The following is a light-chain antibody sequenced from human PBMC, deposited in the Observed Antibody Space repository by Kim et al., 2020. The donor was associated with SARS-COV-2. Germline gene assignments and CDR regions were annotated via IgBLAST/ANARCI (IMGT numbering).Light chain of an antibody. CDR1: KLGDKY. CDR2: QDN. CDR3: QAWDSRSYVV. Sequence: SYELTQPPSVSVSPGQTASITCSGDKLGDKYAYWYQQKPGQYPVVVIYQDNKRPSGIPERFSGSNSGNTATLTISGTQAMDEADDYCQAWDSRSYVVFGGGTQLTIL. J-gene: IGLJ2*01. V-gene: IGLV3-1*01.